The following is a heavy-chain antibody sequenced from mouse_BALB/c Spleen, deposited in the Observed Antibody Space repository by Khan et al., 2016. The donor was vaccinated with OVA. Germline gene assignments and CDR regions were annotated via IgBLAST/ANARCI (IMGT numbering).Heavy chain of an antibody. CDR1: GYTFTSYW. CDR2: IYPGTNNT. V-gene: IGHV1-76*01. Sequence: QVQLKQSGAELVRPGASVNLSCKTSGYTFTSYWIHWVKQRSGQGLEWIARIYPGTNNTYYNEKLKDKATLTADKSSSTVYMQLSSLKSEDSAVYVCAREEALYYFDYWGQGTTLTVSS. D-gene: IGHD3-2*02. J-gene: IGHJ2*01. CDR3: AREEALYYFDY.